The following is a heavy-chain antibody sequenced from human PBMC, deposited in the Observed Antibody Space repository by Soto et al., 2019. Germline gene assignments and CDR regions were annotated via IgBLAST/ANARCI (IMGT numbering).Heavy chain of an antibody. CDR2: INAGNGNT. J-gene: IGHJ5*02. CDR1: GYTFTSYA. Sequence: ASVKVSCKASGYTFTSYAMHWVRQAPGQRLEWMGWINAGNGNTKYSQKFQGRVTITRDTSASTAYMELSSLRSEDTAVYYCARATYNWNDLNWFDPWGQGTLVTVSS. D-gene: IGHD1-1*01. CDR3: ARATYNWNDLNWFDP. V-gene: IGHV1-3*01.